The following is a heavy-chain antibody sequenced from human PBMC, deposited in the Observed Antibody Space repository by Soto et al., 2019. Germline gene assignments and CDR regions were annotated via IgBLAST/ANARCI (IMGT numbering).Heavy chain of an antibody. CDR2: ISWNSGSI. CDR1: GFTFDDYA. CDR3: AKDRVSSGWGGYYYYYYMDV. J-gene: IGHJ6*03. D-gene: IGHD6-19*01. V-gene: IGHV3-9*01. Sequence: GGSLRLSCAASGFTFDDYAMHWVRQAPGKGLEWVSGISWNSGSIGYADSVKGRFTISRDNAKNSLYLQMNSLRAEDTALYYCAKDRVSSGWGGYYYYYYMDVWGKGTTVTVS.